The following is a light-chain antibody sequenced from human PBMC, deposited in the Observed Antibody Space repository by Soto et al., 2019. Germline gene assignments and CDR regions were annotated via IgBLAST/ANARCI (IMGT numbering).Light chain of an antibody. CDR2: AAS. CDR1: QSISTY. Sequence: DIQMTQSQSSLSASVGDRVTITCRASQSISTYLNWYQQKPGKAPKLLIYAASSLQTGVPSRFSGSGSGTDFTLTITSLQPEDFATYSCQQSYSTLRCTFGQGTKVEIK. CDR3: QQSYSTLRCT. V-gene: IGKV1-39*01. J-gene: IGKJ1*01.